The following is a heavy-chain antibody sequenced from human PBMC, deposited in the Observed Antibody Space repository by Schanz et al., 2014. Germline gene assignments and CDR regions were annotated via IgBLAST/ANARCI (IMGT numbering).Heavy chain of an antibody. CDR1: GYTFTNHY. V-gene: IGHV1-2*02. CDR2: INPNSGAT. Sequence: QVQVIQSGPEVKKPGASVKVSCKASGYTFTNHYLHWVRQAPGQGLEWLGWINPNSGATSSAQKFQGRVTMTRDTYSSTVDMQLSSLTSDDTAIYYCARVTTGYDSWGQGTLVTVSS. D-gene: IGHD5-12*01. J-gene: IGHJ4*02. CDR3: ARVTTGYDS.